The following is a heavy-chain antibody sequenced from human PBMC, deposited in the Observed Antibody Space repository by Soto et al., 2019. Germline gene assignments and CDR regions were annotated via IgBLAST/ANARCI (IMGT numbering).Heavy chain of an antibody. Sequence: GESLKISCKGSGYSFTSYWIGWVRQMPGKGLEWMGITYPGDSDTRYSPSFQGQVTISADKSISTAYLQWSSLKASDTAMYYCARLVCSTSCYTNWFDPWGQGTRVTVSS. D-gene: IGHD2-2*02. J-gene: IGHJ5*02. CDR1: GYSFTSYW. V-gene: IGHV5-51*01. CDR2: TYPGDSDT. CDR3: ARLVCSTSCYTNWFDP.